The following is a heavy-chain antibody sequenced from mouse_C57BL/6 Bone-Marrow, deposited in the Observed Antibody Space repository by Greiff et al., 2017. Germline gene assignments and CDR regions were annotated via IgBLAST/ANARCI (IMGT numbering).Heavy chain of an antibody. V-gene: IGHV1-5*01. J-gene: IGHJ3*01. CDR3: ASYYGSLPCFAY. CDR1: GYTFTSYW. D-gene: IGHD1-1*01. Sequence: EVQLQQSGTVLARPGASVKMSCKTSGYTFTSYWMHWVQQRPGQGLEWLGAIYPGNSDTSYNQKFKGKDKLAAVTSASNAYMELSSLKNEDSAVYYSASYYGSLPCFAYWGQGTLVTVSA. CDR2: IYPGNSDT.